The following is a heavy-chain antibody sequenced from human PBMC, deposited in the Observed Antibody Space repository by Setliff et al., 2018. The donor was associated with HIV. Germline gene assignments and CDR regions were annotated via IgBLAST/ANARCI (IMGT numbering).Heavy chain of an antibody. Sequence: ASVKVSCKASGYTFTTYHMHWLRQAPGQGLEWMGIINPKNRSTTYAQRFQDRVTMISDTSTNTFYMELSSLKSEDTAVYYCTRNLYYYASGIHFGVYWGQGTPVTVPQ. CDR2: INPKNRST. V-gene: IGHV1-46*01. J-gene: IGHJ4*02. CDR1: GYTFTTYH. CDR3: TRNLYYYASGIHFGVY. D-gene: IGHD3-10*01.